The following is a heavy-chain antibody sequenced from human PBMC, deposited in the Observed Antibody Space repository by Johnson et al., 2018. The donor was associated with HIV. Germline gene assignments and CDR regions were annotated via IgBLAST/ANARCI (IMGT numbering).Heavy chain of an antibody. Sequence: VQLVESGGGVVQPGRSLRLSCAASGFTFSSYALHWVRQAPGKGLEWVAVISNDGSNKNYADSVRGRFAISRDNSKNTLYLQMNSLRGEDMAVYYCGRPRIQLWSLDAFDIWGQGTMVTVSS. CDR3: GRPRIQLWSLDAFDI. V-gene: IGHV3-30*09. D-gene: IGHD5-18*01. CDR2: ISNDGSNK. CDR1: GFTFSSYA. J-gene: IGHJ3*02.